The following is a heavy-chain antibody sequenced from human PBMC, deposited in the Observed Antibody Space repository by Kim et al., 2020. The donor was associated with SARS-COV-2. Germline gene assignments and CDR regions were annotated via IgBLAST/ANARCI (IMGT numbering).Heavy chain of an antibody. CDR3: ATVQETGTHDF. D-gene: IGHD3-9*01. CDR2: FDPGNGET. V-gene: IGHV1-24*01. J-gene: IGHJ4*02. CDR1: GYTLTKFS. Sequence: ASVKVSCKVSGYTLTKFSMHWVRQAPGKRLEWMGCFDPGNGETIYSQKFQGRVTMTGDTSAVTAYMELSSLRSEDTAVYYCATVQETGTHDFWGQGTMVTVSS.